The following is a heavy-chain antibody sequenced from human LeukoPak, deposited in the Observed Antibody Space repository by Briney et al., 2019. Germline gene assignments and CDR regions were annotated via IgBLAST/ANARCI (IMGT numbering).Heavy chain of an antibody. CDR2: ISSSSSYI. CDR3: ARGSGARIVDY. V-gene: IGHV3-21*01. J-gene: IGHJ4*02. CDR1: GFTFSSYS. D-gene: IGHD3-10*01. Sequence: GESLKISCAASGFTFSSYSMNWVRQAPGKGLEWVSSISSSSSYIYYADSVKGRFTISRDNAKNSLYLQMNSLRAEDTAVYYCARGSGARIVDYWGQGTLVTVSS.